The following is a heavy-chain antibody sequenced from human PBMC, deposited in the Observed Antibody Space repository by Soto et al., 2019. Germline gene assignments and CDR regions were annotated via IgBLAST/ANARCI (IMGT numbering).Heavy chain of an antibody. CDR2: ISGSGGST. D-gene: IGHD5-18*01. V-gene: IGHV3-23*01. J-gene: IGHJ5*02. CDR3: AKSYSYGFSNWFDP. Sequence: HPGGSLRLSCAASGFTFSSYAMSWVRQAPGKGLEWVSAISGSGGSTYYADSVKGRFTISRDNSKNTLYLQMNSLRAEDTAVYYCAKSYSYGFSNWFDPWGQGTLVTVSS. CDR1: GFTFSSYA.